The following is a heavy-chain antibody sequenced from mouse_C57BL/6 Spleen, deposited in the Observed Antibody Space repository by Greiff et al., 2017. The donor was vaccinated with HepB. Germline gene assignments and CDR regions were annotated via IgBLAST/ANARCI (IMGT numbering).Heavy chain of an antibody. CDR2: IYPGSGNT. CDR1: GYSFTSYY. V-gene: IGHV1-66*01. CDR3: ARWANFYFDY. Sequence: VQLQQSGPELVKPGASVKISCKASGYSFTSYYIHWVKQRPGQGLEWIGWIYPGSGNTKYNEKFKGKATLTADTSSSTAYMQLSSLTSEDSAVYYCARWANFYFDYWGQGTTLTVSS. D-gene: IGHD3-1*01. J-gene: IGHJ2*01.